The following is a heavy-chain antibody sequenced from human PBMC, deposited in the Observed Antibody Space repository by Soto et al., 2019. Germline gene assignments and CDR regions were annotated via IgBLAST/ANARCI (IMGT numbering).Heavy chain of an antibody. J-gene: IGHJ4*02. D-gene: IGHD1-26*01. Sequence: SETLSLTCTVSGGSISSSSYYWGWIRQPPGKGLEWIGSIYYSGSTYYNPSLKSRVTISVDTSKNQFSLKLSSVTAADTAVYYGERRQGSGGYFDYWGQGTLVTVSS. CDR1: GGSISSSSYY. V-gene: IGHV4-39*01. CDR2: IYYSGST. CDR3: ERRQGSGGYFDY.